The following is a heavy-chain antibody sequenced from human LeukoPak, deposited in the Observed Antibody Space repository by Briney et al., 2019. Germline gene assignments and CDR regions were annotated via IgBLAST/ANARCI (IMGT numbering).Heavy chain of an antibody. J-gene: IGHJ4*02. CDR3: ARGGSTWLGY. CDR2: IHSDGSST. CDR1: GFTFSSYW. Sequence: GGSLRRSCAASGFTFSSYWMHWVRQAPGKGLAWVSRIHSDGSSTNYADSVKGRFTISRDNAKNTLYLQMNSLRAEDTAVYYCARGGSTWLGYWGQGTLVTVSS. V-gene: IGHV3-74*01. D-gene: IGHD5/OR15-5a*01.